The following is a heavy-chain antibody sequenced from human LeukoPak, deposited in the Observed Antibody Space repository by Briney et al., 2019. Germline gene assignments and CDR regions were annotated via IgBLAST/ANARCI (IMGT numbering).Heavy chain of an antibody. CDR2: IYPGDSDS. Sequence: GESLKISCKGSGYRFTDYWIAWVRQMPGKGLEWMGIIYPGDSDSRYSPSFQGQVTFSADKSISTAYLQWSSLKASDTAMYYCARQSRYFGGERDFDYWGQGTLVTVFS. J-gene: IGHJ4*02. D-gene: IGHD3-9*01. CDR3: ARQSRYFGGERDFDY. CDR1: GYRFTDYW. V-gene: IGHV5-51*01.